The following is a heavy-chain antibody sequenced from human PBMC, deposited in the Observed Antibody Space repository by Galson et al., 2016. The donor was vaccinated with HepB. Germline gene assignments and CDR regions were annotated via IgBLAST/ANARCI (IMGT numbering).Heavy chain of an antibody. J-gene: IGHJ4*02. V-gene: IGHV3-48*02. D-gene: IGHD6-19*01. CDR3: ARGWPFHSSGWYFDS. CDR2: VSPNGNTK. CDR1: GFTFSNYN. Sequence: SLRLSCAASGFTFSNYNMNWVRQAPGKGMEWVSYVSPNGNTKYYADSVKGRFSISKDNAKNPLSLQMTSLRDDDTAVYYCARGWPFHSSGWYFDSWGQGILVTVSS.